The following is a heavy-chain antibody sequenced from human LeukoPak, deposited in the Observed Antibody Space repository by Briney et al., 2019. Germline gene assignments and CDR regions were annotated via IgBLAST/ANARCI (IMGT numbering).Heavy chain of an antibody. CDR3: ATEVGATGRRYYYYGMDV. D-gene: IGHD1-26*01. Sequence: GASVKVSCKVSGYTLTELSMHWVRQAPGKGLEWMGGFDPEDGETIYAQKFQGRVTMTEDTSTDTAYMELSSLRSEDTAVYYCATEVGATGRRYYYYGMDVWGQGTTVTVSS. V-gene: IGHV1-24*01. CDR1: GYTLTELS. CDR2: FDPEDGET. J-gene: IGHJ6*02.